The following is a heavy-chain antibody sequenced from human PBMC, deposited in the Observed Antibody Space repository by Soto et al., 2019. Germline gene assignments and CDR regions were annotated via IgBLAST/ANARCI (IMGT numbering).Heavy chain of an antibody. Sequence: GSGPTLVNPTQTLTLTCTFSGFSLTTSKMRVSWIRQPPGMALEWLARIDWDDDKFYRTSLKTRITISKDTSKNQVVLTMANMDPVDTATYYCARSLVGAEIHFDYWGQGTLVTVSS. CDR2: IDWDDDK. V-gene: IGHV2-70*04. D-gene: IGHD1-26*01. CDR3: ARSLVGAEIHFDY. CDR1: GFSLTTSKMR. J-gene: IGHJ4*02.